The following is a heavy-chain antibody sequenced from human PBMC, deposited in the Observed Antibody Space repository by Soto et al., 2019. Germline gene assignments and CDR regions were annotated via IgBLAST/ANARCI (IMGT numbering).Heavy chain of an antibody. CDR1: GYTFTSYY. Sequence: ASVKVSCKASGYTFTSYYMHWVRQAPGQGLEWMGIINPSGGSTSYAQKFQGRVTMTRDTSTSTVYMELSSLRSEDTAVYYCARNLLYCSGCSCYSEYYYYYYMDVWGKGTTVTV. CDR3: ARNLLYCSGCSCYSEYYYYYYMDV. J-gene: IGHJ6*03. CDR2: INPSGGST. D-gene: IGHD2-15*01. V-gene: IGHV1-46*03.